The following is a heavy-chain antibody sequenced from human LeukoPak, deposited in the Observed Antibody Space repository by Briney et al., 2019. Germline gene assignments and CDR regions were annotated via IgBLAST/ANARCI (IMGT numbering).Heavy chain of an antibody. J-gene: IGHJ4*01. D-gene: IGHD6-19*01. CDR2: ISHISNYI. CDR1: GFTFSTNS. CDR3: ATTLTRDSSGSYGALDY. V-gene: IGHV3-21*01. Sequence: GGSLRLSCAASGFTFSTNSMNWVRQAPGKGLEWVSSISHISNYIYYADSVKGRFTISRDNAKNSLYLQMNSLRVEDTAVYYCATTLTRDSSGSYGALDYWGQVALVTVSS.